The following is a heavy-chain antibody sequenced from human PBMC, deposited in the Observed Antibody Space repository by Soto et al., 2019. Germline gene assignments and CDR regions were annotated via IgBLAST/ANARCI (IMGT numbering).Heavy chain of an antibody. D-gene: IGHD5-18*01. CDR3: ARMESFGSLNWFDP. Sequence: ASLKVSCKASGYTFTNNDVSWVRQATGQGREWMGWMNPGSGDTGYAQKFQGRVTMTRDISIATAYMELNSLTSEDTAIYYCARMESFGSLNWFDPWGQGTLVTVSS. V-gene: IGHV1-8*02. CDR1: GYTFTNND. CDR2: MNPGSGDT. J-gene: IGHJ5*02.